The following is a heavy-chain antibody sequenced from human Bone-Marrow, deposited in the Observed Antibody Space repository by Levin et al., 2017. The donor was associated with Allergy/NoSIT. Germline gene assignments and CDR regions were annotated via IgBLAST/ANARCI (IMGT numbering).Heavy chain of an antibody. J-gene: IGHJ4*02. CDR2: IRPDGGLK. V-gene: IGHV3-7*01. Sequence: HPGGSLRLSCGTSGFTFSLYWMTWVHQAPGQGLEWVANIRPDGGLKNYAASVKGRFTISRDNAQNSLSLQMNSLRSDDTAVYWCARVANEDESFDHWGQGTLVTVAS. CDR3: ARVANEDESFDH. CDR1: GFTFSLYW.